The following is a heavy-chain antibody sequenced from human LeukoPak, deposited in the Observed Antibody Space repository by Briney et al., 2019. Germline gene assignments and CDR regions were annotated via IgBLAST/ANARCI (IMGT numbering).Heavy chain of an antibody. Sequence: SVKVSCKASGGTFSSYAISWVRQAPGQGLEWMGRIIPIFGTANYAQKFQGRVTITTDESTSTAYMELSSLRSEDTAVYYCARDHYYDSSGCYLDNWGQGTLVTVSS. CDR3: ARDHYYDSSGCYLDN. J-gene: IGHJ4*02. CDR1: GGTFSSYA. V-gene: IGHV1-69*05. D-gene: IGHD3-22*01. CDR2: IIPIFGTA.